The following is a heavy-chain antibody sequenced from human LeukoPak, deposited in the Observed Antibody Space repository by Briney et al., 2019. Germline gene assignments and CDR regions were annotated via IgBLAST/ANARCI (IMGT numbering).Heavy chain of an antibody. J-gene: IGHJ2*01. CDR1: GDSITSSDHY. CDR2: VSQSGNT. V-gene: IGHV4-39*01. Sequence: PSETLSLTCTLSGDSITSSDHYWVWIRQSPGKGLEWIGSVSQSGNTYYRSSLKSRVTVSIDTSKNEFSLISTSVTAADTAQYYCARHLYYSASAFWYIDLWGRGTLVIVSP. CDR3: ARHLYYSASAFWYIDL. D-gene: IGHD3-10*01.